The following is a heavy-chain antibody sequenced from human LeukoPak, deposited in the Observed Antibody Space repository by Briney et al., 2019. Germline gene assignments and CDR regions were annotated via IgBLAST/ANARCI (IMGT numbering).Heavy chain of an antibody. Sequence: PGGSLRLSCAASGFTFSSYSMNWVRQAPGKGLEWVSYISSSSSTIYYADSVKGRFTISRDNAKNSLYLQMNSLRAEDTAVYYCARAYLGAMVSPFDYWGQGTLVTVSS. J-gene: IGHJ4*02. CDR1: GFTFSSYS. CDR2: ISSSSSTI. D-gene: IGHD1-26*01. V-gene: IGHV3-48*04. CDR3: ARAYLGAMVSPFDY.